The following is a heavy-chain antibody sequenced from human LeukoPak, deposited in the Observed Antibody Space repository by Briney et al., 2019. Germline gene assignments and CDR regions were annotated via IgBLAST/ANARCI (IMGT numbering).Heavy chain of an antibody. CDR1: GFTFSSSW. CDR3: ARDLGYCGGDCYSD. CDR2: IKQDGSEK. Sequence: GGSLRLSCAASGFTFSSSWMSWVRQAPGKGLEWVANIKQDGSEKYYVDSVKGRFTISRDNAKNSLYLQMNNLRAEDTAVYYCARDLGYCGGDCYSDWGQGTLVTVSS. J-gene: IGHJ4*02. V-gene: IGHV3-7*01. D-gene: IGHD2-21*02.